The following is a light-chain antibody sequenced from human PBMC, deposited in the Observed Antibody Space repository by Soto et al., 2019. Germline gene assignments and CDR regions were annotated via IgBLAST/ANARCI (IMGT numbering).Light chain of an antibody. CDR2: GAS. J-gene: IGKJ1*01. V-gene: IGKV3-15*01. Sequence: EIVMTQSPATLSVSPGERATLSCRASQSINSNLAWYQQKPGQAPRLLISGASTRATGVPARFSGSGSGTEFTPTISRLPSEDFALYYCQQYSNWWSFGQGTKVDIK. CDR1: QSINSN. CDR3: QQYSNWWS.